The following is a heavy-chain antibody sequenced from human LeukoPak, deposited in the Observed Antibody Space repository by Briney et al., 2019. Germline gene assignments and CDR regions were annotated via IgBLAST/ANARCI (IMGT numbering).Heavy chain of an antibody. Sequence: GGSLILSCAASGFNFNNFAMSWVRQAPGKGLEWLSAMTGPADTTYYAESVKGRFTISRDYSKSMVFLQMNSLRVEDTAIYYCAKGAEIDHWGQGTLVTVSS. V-gene: IGHV3-23*01. CDR2: MTGPADTT. CDR1: GFNFNNFA. J-gene: IGHJ4*02. CDR3: AKGAEIDH.